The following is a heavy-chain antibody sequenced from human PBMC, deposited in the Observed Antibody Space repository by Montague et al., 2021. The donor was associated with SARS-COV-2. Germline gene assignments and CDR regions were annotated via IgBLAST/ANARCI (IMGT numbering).Heavy chain of an antibody. CDR3: ARDPAYSAFDF. D-gene: IGHD1-26*01. CDR1: GFTVNTYW. Sequence: SLRLSCAASGFTVNTYWMSLVRQAPWKGLVFVANINQDLSTHNYXYSVQGRFTISRDNAENSVFLQMSSLRAEDTAIYYCARDPAYSAFDFWGQGTLVTVSS. CDR2: INQDLSTH. J-gene: IGHJ3*01. V-gene: IGHV3-7*01.